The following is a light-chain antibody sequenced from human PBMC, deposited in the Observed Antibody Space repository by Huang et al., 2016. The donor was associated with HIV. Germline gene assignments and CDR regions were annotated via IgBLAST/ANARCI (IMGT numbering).Light chain of an antibody. Sequence: EIVLTQSPATLSLSPGERATLSCRASQRVSSYLAWYQQKPGQAPRLLIYDASNRATGIPARFSGSGSGTDFTLTISSLEPEDFAVYYCQQRSNWDTFGQGTKLDIK. CDR1: QRVSSY. CDR2: DAS. V-gene: IGKV3-11*01. CDR3: QQRSNWDT. J-gene: IGKJ2*01.